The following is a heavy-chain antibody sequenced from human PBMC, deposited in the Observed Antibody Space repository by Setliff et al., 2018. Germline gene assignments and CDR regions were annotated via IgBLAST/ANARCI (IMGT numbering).Heavy chain of an antibody. D-gene: IGHD3-22*01. V-gene: IGHV7-4-1*02. CDR2: INTNTGNP. J-gene: IGHJ3*02. CDR1: GYTFTTYA. Sequence: GASVKVSCKASGYTFTTYAISWMRQAPGQGLEWMGWINTNTGNPNYAQGFTGRFVFSLDTSVSTAYLQISSLKAEDSAVYYCARDLDYQYYYETSGRDAFDIWGLGTMVTVSS. CDR3: ARDLDYQYYYETSGRDAFDI.